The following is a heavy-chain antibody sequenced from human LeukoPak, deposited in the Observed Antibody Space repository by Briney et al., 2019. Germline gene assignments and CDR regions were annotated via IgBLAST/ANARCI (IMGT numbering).Heavy chain of an antibody. J-gene: IGHJ3*01. D-gene: IGHD2-15*01. Sequence: ASVKVSCKASGDTFTSYGITWVRQAPGQGLEWLGWVHLNGGGTYRAQKFEGRVTMTKGSSISTASMELSGLTSDDTAVYYCATAQRCSGGTCYAWTDAFHVWGQGTMVIVSS. CDR1: GDTFTSYG. CDR3: ATAQRCSGGTCYAWTDAFHV. CDR2: VHLNGGGT. V-gene: IGHV1-2*02.